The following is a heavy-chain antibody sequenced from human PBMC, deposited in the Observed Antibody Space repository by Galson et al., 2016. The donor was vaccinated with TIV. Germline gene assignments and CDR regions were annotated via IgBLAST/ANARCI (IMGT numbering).Heavy chain of an antibody. V-gene: IGHV1-58*01. D-gene: IGHD2-21*01. Sequence: SVKVSCKASGFTFTSSAVQWVRQARGQRLEWMGLIVVGSGNTNYAQNFQDRVTITRDMSTGTVYMELSRLGSEDTAVYYCAADLYCGDNCPDAFGIWGLGTMVTVSS. J-gene: IGHJ3*02. CDR1: GFTFTSSA. CDR2: IVVGSGNT. CDR3: AADLYCGDNCPDAFGI.